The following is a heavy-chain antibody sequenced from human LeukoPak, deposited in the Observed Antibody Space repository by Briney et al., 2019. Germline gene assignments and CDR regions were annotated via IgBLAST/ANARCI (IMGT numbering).Heavy chain of an antibody. CDR2: INWNGDST. CDR3: AKNVGSGSYFYLDY. Sequence: GGSLRLSCAASGFTFDDYGMSWVRQPPGKGLEWVSGINWNGDSTNCADSVKGRFTISRDSAKNSLFLQMSSLRAEDTALYYCAKNVGSGSYFYLDYWGQGALVTVSS. J-gene: IGHJ4*02. V-gene: IGHV3-20*04. D-gene: IGHD3-10*01. CDR1: GFTFDDYG.